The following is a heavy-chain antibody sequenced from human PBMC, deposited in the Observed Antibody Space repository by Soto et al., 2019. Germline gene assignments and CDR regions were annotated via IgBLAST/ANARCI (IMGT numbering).Heavy chain of an antibody. J-gene: IGHJ4*02. D-gene: IGHD4-17*01. Sequence: QVQLQESGPGLVKPSETLSLTCSVSGGSVNNYYWNWIRQPPGKGLEWIGHMYFSGSTNDNPSLKSRVTMSVDTSKNQFSLQLRSVTSADTAVYYCARRTRSLGPFDYWGQGTLLTVSS. CDR1: GGSVNNYY. CDR2: MYFSGST. V-gene: IGHV4-59*02. CDR3: ARRTRSLGPFDY.